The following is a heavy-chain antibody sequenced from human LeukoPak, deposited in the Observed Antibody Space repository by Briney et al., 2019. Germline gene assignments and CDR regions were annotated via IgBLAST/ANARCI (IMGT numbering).Heavy chain of an antibody. CDR3: ARAGRYFDWLGDWYFDY. D-gene: IGHD3-9*01. J-gene: IGHJ4*02. CDR1: GFTFSSYR. V-gene: IGHV3-21*01. CDR2: ISSSSSYI. Sequence: GGSLRLSCAASGFTFSSYRMNWVRQAPGKGLGWVSYISSSSSYIYYADSVKGRLTISRDNAKNPLYLQKNSLRAEDTAVYYCARAGRYFDWLGDWYFDYWGQGTLVTVSS.